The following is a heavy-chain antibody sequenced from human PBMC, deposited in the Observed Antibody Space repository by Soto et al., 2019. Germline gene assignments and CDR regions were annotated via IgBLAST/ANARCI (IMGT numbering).Heavy chain of an antibody. CDR2: INHSGST. D-gene: IGHD3-3*01. J-gene: IGHJ6*02. Sequence: SETLSLTCAVYGGSFSGYYWSWIRQPPGKGLEWIGEINHSGSTNYNPSLKSRVTISVDTSKNQFSLKLSSVTAADTAVYYCARGRVTIFGVVIGPYYYYGMDVWGQATTVTVFS. CDR1: GGSFSGYY. V-gene: IGHV4-34*01. CDR3: ARGRVTIFGVVIGPYYYYGMDV.